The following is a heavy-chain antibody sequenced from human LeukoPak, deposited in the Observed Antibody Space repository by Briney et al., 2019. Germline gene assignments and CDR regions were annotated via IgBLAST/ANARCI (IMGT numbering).Heavy chain of an antibody. D-gene: IGHD5-12*01. CDR3: AREYSASEH. Sequence: ASVKVSCKASGYTFVGYYLHWVRQAPGQGLEWMAWIDPYTGNTHYAQKFQGRITVTRDTTVSTTYMELSWLTSDDTARYYCAREYSASEHWGQGTLVTVSS. CDR1: GYTFVGYY. CDR2: IDPYTGNT. V-gene: IGHV1-2*02. J-gene: IGHJ4*02.